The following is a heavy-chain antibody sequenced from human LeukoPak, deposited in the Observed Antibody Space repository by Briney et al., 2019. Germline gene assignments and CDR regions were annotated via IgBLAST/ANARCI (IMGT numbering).Heavy chain of an antibody. CDR2: IIPIFGTA. V-gene: IGHV1-69*06. CDR3: ARMAYYYGSGSRSYFDY. J-gene: IGHJ4*02. Sequence: SVKVSCKASGGTFSSYAISWVRQAPGQGLEWMGGIIPIFGTANYAQKFQGRVTITADKSTSTAYMELSSLRPEDTAVYYCARMAYYYGSGSRSYFDYWGQGTLVTVSS. CDR1: GGTFSSYA. D-gene: IGHD3-10*01.